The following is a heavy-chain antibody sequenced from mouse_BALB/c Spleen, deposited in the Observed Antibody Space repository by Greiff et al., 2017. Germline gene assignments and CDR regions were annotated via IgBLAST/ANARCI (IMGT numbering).Heavy chain of an antibody. CDR3: ARSYGYASLFDY. CDR2: ISTYYGDA. V-gene: IGHV1S137*01. CDR1: GYTFTDYA. D-gene: IGHD2-2*01. J-gene: IGHJ2*01. Sequence: VQLVESGAELVRPGVSVKISCKGSGYTFTDYAMHWVKQSHAKSLEWIGVISTYYGDASYNQKFKGKATMTVDKSSSTAYMELARLTSEDSAIYYCARSYGYASLFDYWGQGTTLTVSS.